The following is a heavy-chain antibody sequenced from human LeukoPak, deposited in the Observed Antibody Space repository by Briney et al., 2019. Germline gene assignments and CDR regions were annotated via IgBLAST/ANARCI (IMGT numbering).Heavy chain of an antibody. Sequence: GGSLRLSCAASGFTFSSYWMSWVRQAPGKGLEWVANIKQDGNEKYYVDSVKGRFTISRDNAKNSLYPQMNSLRAEDTAVYYCARTRYCSGGSCYRVDYWGQGALVTVSS. CDR3: ARTRYCSGGSCYRVDY. V-gene: IGHV3-7*01. CDR1: GFTFSSYW. CDR2: IKQDGNEK. D-gene: IGHD2-15*01. J-gene: IGHJ4*02.